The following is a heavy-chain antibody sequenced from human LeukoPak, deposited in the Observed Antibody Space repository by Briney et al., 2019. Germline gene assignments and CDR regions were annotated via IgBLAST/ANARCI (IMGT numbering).Heavy chain of an antibody. Sequence: GGSLRLSCAASGLTFSSYAMSWVRQAPGKGLEWVSAISGSGGSTYYADSAKGRFTISRDNSKNTLYLQMNSLRAEDTAVYYCAKQFTVTSLGRDYWGQGTLVTVSS. D-gene: IGHD4-11*01. CDR3: AKQFTVTSLGRDY. CDR2: ISGSGGST. V-gene: IGHV3-23*01. J-gene: IGHJ4*02. CDR1: GLTFSSYA.